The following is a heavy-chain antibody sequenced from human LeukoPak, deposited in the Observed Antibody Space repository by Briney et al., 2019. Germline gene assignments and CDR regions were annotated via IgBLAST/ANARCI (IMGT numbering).Heavy chain of an antibody. CDR1: GFTFRRYW. J-gene: IGHJ4*02. CDR2: IKQDGSEK. Sequence: PGGSLRLSCAASGFTFRRYWMSWARQASGKGLEWVANIKQDGSEKYYVDSVKGRFTISRDNAKNSLYLQVNSLRAEDTAVYYCVGLGENYWGQGTLVTVSS. CDR3: VGLGENY. V-gene: IGHV3-7*02. D-gene: IGHD3-10*01.